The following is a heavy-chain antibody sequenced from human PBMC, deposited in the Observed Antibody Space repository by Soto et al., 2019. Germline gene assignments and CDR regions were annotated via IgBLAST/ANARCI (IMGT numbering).Heavy chain of an antibody. V-gene: IGHV4-31*03. Sequence: SETLSLTCTVSGASISTGDYYWSWVRQHPGKGLEWIGYIYYSGSTSYNPSHKSRVTISVDTSKNQFSLRLSSVTAADTAVYYCARDLYLQGGMDVWGQGTTVTVSS. CDR1: GASISTGDYY. CDR2: IYYSGST. J-gene: IGHJ6*02. CDR3: ARDLYLQGGMDV.